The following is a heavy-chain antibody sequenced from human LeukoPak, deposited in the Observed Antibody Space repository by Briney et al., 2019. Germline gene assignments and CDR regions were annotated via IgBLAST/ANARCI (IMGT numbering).Heavy chain of an antibody. Sequence: PGGSLRLSCAASGFTFSSYGMHWVRQAPGKGLEWVAVISYDGSNKYYADSVKGRFTISRDNSKNTLYLQMNSLRAEDTAVYYCAREHDYGDYCFDYWGQGTLVTVSS. CDR2: ISYDGSNK. CDR3: AREHDYGDYCFDY. J-gene: IGHJ4*02. CDR1: GFTFSSYG. D-gene: IGHD4-17*01. V-gene: IGHV3-30*03.